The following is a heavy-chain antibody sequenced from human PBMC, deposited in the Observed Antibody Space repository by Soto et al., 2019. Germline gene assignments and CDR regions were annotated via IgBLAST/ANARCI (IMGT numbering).Heavy chain of an antibody. CDR3: AKEYCSGGSCFGAFDY. V-gene: IGHV3-9*01. J-gene: IGHJ4*02. CDR1: GFTFDDYA. CDR2: ISWNSGSI. Sequence: VQLVESGGGLVQPGRSLRLSCAASGFTFDDYAMHWVRQAPGKGLEWVSGISWNSGSIGYADSVKGRFTISRDNAKNSLYQQMNSLRAEDTALYYCAKEYCSGGSCFGAFDYWGQGTLVTVSS. D-gene: IGHD2-15*01.